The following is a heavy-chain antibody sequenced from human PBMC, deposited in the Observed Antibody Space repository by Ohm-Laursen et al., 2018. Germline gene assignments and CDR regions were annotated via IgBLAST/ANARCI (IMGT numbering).Heavy chain of an antibody. CDR1: GLTFSSYG. V-gene: IGHV3-30*03. D-gene: IGHD3-16*01. Sequence: SLRLSCAAAGLTFSSYGMHWVRLAPGKGLEWVAVISYDKNIKYYADSVKGRFTISRDNSKNTLYLQMNSLRTEDTAVYYCFGFNYYYYGMHVWGQGTTVTVSS. CDR3: FGFNYYYYGMHV. CDR2: ISYDKNIK. J-gene: IGHJ6*02.